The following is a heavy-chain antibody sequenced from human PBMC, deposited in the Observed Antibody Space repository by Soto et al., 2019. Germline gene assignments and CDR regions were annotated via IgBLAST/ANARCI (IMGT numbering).Heavy chain of an antibody. CDR3: AREGYDYVWGSYRSNRPKDNAFDI. J-gene: IGHJ3*02. CDR2: INPNSGGT. Sequence: ASVKVSCKASGYTSTGYYMHWVRQAPGQGLEWMGWINPNSGGTNYAQKFQGWVTMTRDTSISTAYMELSRLRSDDTAVYYCAREGYDYVWGSYRSNRPKDNAFDIWGQGTVVTVSS. CDR1: GYTSTGYY. V-gene: IGHV1-2*04. D-gene: IGHD3-16*02.